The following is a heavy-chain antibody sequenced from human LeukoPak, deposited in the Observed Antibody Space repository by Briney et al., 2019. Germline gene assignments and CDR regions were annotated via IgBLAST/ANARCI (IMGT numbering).Heavy chain of an antibody. D-gene: IGHD3-3*02. V-gene: IGHV4-34*01. Sequence: PSETLSLTCAVYGGSFSGYFWSWIRQPPGKGLEWIGEINHSGSTNFNPSLKSRVTISVDTSKNQLSLKLSSVTAADTAVYYCARILGSYFDYWGQGTLVTVSS. J-gene: IGHJ4*02. CDR3: ARILGSYFDY. CDR1: GGSFSGYF. CDR2: INHSGST.